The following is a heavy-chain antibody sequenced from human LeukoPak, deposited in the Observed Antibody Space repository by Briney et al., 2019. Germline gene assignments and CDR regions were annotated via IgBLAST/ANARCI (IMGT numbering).Heavy chain of an antibody. CDR3: ARGDPLMYYYYYGMDV. V-gene: IGHV1-8*01. Sequence: GASVKVSCKASGYTFTSYDINWVRQATGQGLEWMGWMNPNSGNTGCAQKFQGRVTMTRNTSISTAYMELSSLRSEDTAVYYCARGDPLMYYYYYGMDVWGQGTTVTVSS. J-gene: IGHJ6*02. CDR1: GYTFTSYD. CDR2: MNPNSGNT. D-gene: IGHD2-8*01.